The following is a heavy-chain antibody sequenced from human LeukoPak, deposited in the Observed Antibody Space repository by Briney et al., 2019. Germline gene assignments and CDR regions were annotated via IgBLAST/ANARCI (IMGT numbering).Heavy chain of an antibody. CDR3: AAVDFFDSVKLDP. V-gene: IGHV1-58*02. D-gene: IGHD3-22*01. CDR2: IVAGSGNT. CDR1: GFTFRSAA. Sequence: SVKVSCKASGFTFRSAAIQWVRQARGQRLEWIGLIVAGSGNTDYAQKFQERVTITRDMATSTSYLEVRSLRPEDTAIYYCAAVDFFDSVKLDPWGQGSLVTVSS. J-gene: IGHJ5*02.